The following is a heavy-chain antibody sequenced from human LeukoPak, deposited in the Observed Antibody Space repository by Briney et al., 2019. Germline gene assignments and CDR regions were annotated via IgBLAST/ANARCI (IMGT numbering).Heavy chain of an antibody. CDR3: GTEERTSRAVGY. CDR2: LKQDGSER. J-gene: IGHJ4*02. D-gene: IGHD1-7*01. Sequence: GGSLRLSCAASGFTFSKYWMSWVCQAPGKGLEWAANLKQDGSERYYVDSVKGRFTISRDNAKNSLYLQMSSLRVEDTAVYYCGTEERTSRAVGYWGQGTLVTVSS. V-gene: IGHV3-7*01. CDR1: GFTFSKYW.